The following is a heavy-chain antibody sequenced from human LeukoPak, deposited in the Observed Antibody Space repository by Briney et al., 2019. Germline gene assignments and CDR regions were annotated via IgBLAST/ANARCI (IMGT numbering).Heavy chain of an antibody. J-gene: IGHJ5*02. CDR3: ARPSENSGSYFGSGS. D-gene: IGHD1-26*01. CDR1: GFTFSSYW. CDR2: MKQDGSEK. V-gene: IGHV3-7*01. Sequence: GGSLRLSCAASGFTFSSYWMSWVRQAPGKGLEWVANMKQDGSEKYYVDSVKGRFTISRDNAKNSLYLQMNSLRAEDTAVYYCARPSENSGSYFGSGSWGQGTLVTVSS.